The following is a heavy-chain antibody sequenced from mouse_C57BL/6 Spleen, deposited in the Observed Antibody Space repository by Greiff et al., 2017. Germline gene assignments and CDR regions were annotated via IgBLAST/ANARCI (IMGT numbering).Heavy chain of an antibody. J-gene: IGHJ2*01. CDR2: IDPSDSET. D-gene: IGHD1-1*01. V-gene: IGHV1-52*01. Sequence: QVQLQQPGAELVRPGSSVKLSCKASGYTFTSYWMPWVKQRPIQGLEWIGNIDPSDSETHYNQKFKDKATLTVDKSSSTAYMQLSSLTSEDSAVYYCARNYYGSSPVGYFDYWGQGTTLTVSS. CDR1: GYTFTSYW. CDR3: ARNYYGSSPVGYFDY.